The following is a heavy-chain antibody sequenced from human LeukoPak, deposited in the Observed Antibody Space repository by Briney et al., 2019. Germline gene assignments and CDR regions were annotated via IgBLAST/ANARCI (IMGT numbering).Heavy chain of an antibody. V-gene: IGHV4-59*12. CDR3: ARASQVYYFEN. J-gene: IGHJ4*02. Sequence: SETLSLTCTVSGDSIRSYYWSCIRQPPGKGLEWIGYIYSSGSTDCNPSLKSRVTISVDTSKRQFSLKLSAVTAADTAVYYCARASQVYYFENWGQGTLVTVSS. CDR2: IYSSGST. CDR1: GDSIRSYY.